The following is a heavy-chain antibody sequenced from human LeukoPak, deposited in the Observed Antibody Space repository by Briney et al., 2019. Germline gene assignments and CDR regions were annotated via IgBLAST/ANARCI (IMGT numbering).Heavy chain of an antibody. Sequence: SQTLSLTCAISGDSVSSNSAAWNWIRQSPSRGLEWLGRTYYRSKWYNDYAVSVKSRITINPDTSKNQFSLQLNSVTPEDTAVYYCARDRRYYDFWSGPPFFGYWGQGTLVTVSS. CDR2: TYYRSKWYN. J-gene: IGHJ4*02. CDR1: GDSVSSNSAA. CDR3: ARDRRYYDFWSGPPFFGY. D-gene: IGHD3-3*01. V-gene: IGHV6-1*01.